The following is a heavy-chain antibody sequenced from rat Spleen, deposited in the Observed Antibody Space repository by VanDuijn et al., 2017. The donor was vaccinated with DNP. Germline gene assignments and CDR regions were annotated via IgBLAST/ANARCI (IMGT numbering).Heavy chain of an antibody. V-gene: IGHV5-31*01. J-gene: IGHJ3*01. CDR3: ARGGNNYATWFAY. Sequence: EVQLVESGGDLVQPGRSLKLSCVASGFTFNNYWMTWVRQVPGKGLEWVATITSTGGSTYYPDSVKGRFTISRDNAESSLYLQMNGLKSDDTATYYCARGGNNYATWFAYWGQGTLVTVSS. CDR1: GFTFNNYW. D-gene: IGHD1-10*01. CDR2: ITSTGGST.